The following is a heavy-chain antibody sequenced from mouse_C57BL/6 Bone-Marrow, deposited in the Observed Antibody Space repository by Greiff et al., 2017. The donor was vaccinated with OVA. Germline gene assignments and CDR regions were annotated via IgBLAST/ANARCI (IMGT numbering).Heavy chain of an antibody. Sequence: QVQLKESGAELARPGASVKMSCKASGYTFTSYTMHWVKQRPGQGLEWIGYINPSSGYTKYNQKFKDKAKLTADKSDSTTNMQLSSLTSEGSAIYNCARKGYGSSSSDNRGKGTTLTVSS. CDR2: INPSSGYT. V-gene: IGHV1-4*01. CDR3: ARKGYGSSSSDN. CDR1: GYTFTSYT. J-gene: IGHJ2*01. D-gene: IGHD1-1*01.